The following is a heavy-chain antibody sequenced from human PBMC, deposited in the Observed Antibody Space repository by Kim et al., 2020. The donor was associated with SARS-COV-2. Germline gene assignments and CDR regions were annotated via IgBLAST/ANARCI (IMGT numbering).Heavy chain of an antibody. V-gene: IGHV3-74*01. J-gene: IGHJ6*02. CDR1: GFTFNRYW. CDR2: VVSDESSS. CDR3: ARGGETNYYYDGMDV. D-gene: IGHD4-17*01. Sequence: GGSLRLSCAASGFTFNRYWMHWVRQAPGKGLVWVSRVVSDESSSDYADSVKGRFSISRDNARNTLYLQMNSLRVEDTAVYYCARGGETNYYYDGMDVWGQGTTVTVSS.